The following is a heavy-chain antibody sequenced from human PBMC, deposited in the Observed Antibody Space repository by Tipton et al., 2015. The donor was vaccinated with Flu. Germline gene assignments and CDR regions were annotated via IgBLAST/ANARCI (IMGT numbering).Heavy chain of an antibody. CDR1: GAPVRGGIYS. J-gene: IGHJ4*02. Sequence: TLSLTCAVSGAPVRGGIYSWNWIRQPPGKGLEWIGSISHTGTYYKPSLRTRAANSADRSKNQFSLELTSVTAADTAVYYCARKSPPDYWGQGILVTVSS. CDR3: ARKSPPDY. CDR2: ISHTGT. V-gene: IGHV4-30-2*01.